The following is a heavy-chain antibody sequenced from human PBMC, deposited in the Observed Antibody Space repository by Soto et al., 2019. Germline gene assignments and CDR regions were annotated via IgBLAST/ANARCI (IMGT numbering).Heavy chain of an antibody. CDR3: SRGAGRRSSCIDYYYGIDV. V-gene: IGHV1-46*03. J-gene: IGHJ6*02. D-gene: IGHD6-13*01. CDR1: GFTFTNYF. CDR2: ISPYDGST. Sequence: QVQLVQSGAEVKESGASVKVSCKASGFTFTNYFFHWVRQVPRQGLERMGIISPYDGSTNYVQRSQGRKAMTSDTSASTVYMQQSSLRSEDTAVYYCSRGAGRRSSCIDYYYGIDVWGHGTTVTVSS.